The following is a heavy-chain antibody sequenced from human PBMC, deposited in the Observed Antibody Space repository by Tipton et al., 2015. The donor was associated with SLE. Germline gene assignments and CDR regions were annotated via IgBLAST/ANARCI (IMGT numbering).Heavy chain of an antibody. CDR3: ARDLYQDYSRHWYFDL. CDR2: FYYTGTT. J-gene: IGHJ2*01. CDR1: GDSISSHY. V-gene: IGHV4-59*11. Sequence: TLSLTCTVSGDSISSHYWSWIRQPPGKGLEWIGSFYYTGTTDYNPSLKSRVTISVDTSKNQVSLNLTSMTAADTAVYYCARDLYQDYSRHWYFDLWGRGTLVTVSS. D-gene: IGHD2-2*02.